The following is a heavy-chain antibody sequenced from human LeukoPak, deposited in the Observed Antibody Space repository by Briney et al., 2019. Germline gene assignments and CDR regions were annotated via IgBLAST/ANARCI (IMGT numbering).Heavy chain of an antibody. CDR3: AKSGPPTNRAGPTERGSSWYWAYFDY. D-gene: IGHD6-13*01. CDR1: GFTFSSYA. J-gene: IGHJ4*02. V-gene: IGHV3-23*01. Sequence: GGSLRLSCAASGFTFSSYAMSWVRQAPGKGLEWVSDISGSGGSTYYADSVKGRFTISRDNSKNTLYLQMNSLRAEDTAVYYCAKSGPPTNRAGPTERGSSWYWAYFDYWGQGTLVTVSS. CDR2: ISGSGGST.